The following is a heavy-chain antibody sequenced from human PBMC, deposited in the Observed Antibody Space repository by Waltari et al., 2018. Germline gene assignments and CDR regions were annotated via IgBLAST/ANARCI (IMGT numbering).Heavy chain of an antibody. CDR1: GGSISSGDYY. CDR3: ARGNTAMDTSFDY. D-gene: IGHD5-18*01. CDR2: IYYSGST. V-gene: IGHV4-30-4*08. Sequence: QVQLQESGPGLVKPSQTLSLTCTVSGGSISSGDYYWSWIRQPPGKGLEWIGYIYYSGSTYYNPALKRRVTIAVDTSKNQFSLKLSSVTAADTAVYYCARGNTAMDTSFDYWGQGTLVTVSS. J-gene: IGHJ4*02.